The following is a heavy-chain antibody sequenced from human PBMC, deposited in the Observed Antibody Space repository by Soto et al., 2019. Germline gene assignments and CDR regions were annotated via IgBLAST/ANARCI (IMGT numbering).Heavy chain of an antibody. D-gene: IGHD6-19*01. V-gene: IGHV4-31*11. CDR2: IYYSGST. CDR1: GDTISTGGYT. J-gene: IGHJ4*02. CDR3: ARAFPVAGTFDY. Sequence: PSETLSLTCDVSGDTISTGGYTWAWIRQHPGKGLEWIGYIYYSGSTYYNPSLKSRVTISVDTSKNQFSLKLSSVTAADTAVYYCARAFPVAGTFDYWGQGTLVTVSS.